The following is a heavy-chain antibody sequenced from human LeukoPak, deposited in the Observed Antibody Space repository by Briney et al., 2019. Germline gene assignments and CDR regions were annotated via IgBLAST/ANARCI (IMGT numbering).Heavy chain of an antibody. CDR3: AKDSRSGSYYSPFVY. J-gene: IGHJ4*02. CDR1: GLTFISYG. CDR2: IRYHGSNR. V-gene: IGHV3-33*06. D-gene: IGHD1-26*01. Sequence: GGSLKLSSAASGLTFISYGWHGVRRAPGKGLGGGAVIRYHGSNRYYADSVKGRFTISRDTSKNTLYLQMNSLRAEGTAVYYCAKDSRSGSYYSPFVYWGQGTLVTVSS.